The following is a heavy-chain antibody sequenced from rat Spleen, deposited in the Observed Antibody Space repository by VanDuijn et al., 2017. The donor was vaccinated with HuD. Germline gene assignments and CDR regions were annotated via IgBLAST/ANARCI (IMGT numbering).Heavy chain of an antibody. CDR3: ASQGSRGAY. J-gene: IGHJ3*01. CDR2: IKAKSNNYAT. V-gene: IGHV6-6*01. Sequence: EVQVLESGGGLVQPGNSLKLSCATSGFTFSTAWMYWYRQFPEKRLEWVARIKAKSNNYATDYTESGRGRFTISRDDSKSSIYLKMNNLKEEDTAIYYCASQGSRGAYCGQGTLVTVSS. CDR1: GFTFSTAW. D-gene: IGHD1-2*01.